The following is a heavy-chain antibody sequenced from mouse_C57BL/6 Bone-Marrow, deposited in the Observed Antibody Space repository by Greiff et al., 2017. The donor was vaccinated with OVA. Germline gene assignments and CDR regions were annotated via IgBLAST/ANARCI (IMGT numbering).Heavy chain of an antibody. D-gene: IGHD1-2*01. CDR1: GFNIKDDY. CDR3: TTGGYYYGYY. V-gene: IGHV14-4*01. Sequence: VQLQQSGAELVRPGASVKLSCTASGFNIKDDYMHWVKQRPEQGLEWIGWIDPENGDTEYASKFQGQATITADTSSNTAYLQLSSLTSEDTAVYYCTTGGYYYGYYWGQGTTLTVSS. J-gene: IGHJ2*01. CDR2: IDPENGDT.